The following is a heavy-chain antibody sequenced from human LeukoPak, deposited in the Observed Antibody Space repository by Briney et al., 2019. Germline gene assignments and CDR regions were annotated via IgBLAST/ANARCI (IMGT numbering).Heavy chain of an antibody. CDR1: GFTFSSYW. V-gene: IGHV3-74*01. J-gene: IGHJ4*02. Sequence: PGGSLRLSCAASGFTFSSYWMHWVRQAPGKGLVWVSRINRDGSSTSYADSVTGRFTISRDNAKNTLYLQMNSLRAEDTAVYYCARGASGGDGDYWGQGTLVTVSS. CDR3: ARGASGGDGDY. D-gene: IGHD2-21*02. CDR2: INRDGSST.